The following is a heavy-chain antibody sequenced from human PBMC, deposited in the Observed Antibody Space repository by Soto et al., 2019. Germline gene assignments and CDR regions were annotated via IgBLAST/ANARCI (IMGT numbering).Heavy chain of an antibody. D-gene: IGHD3-16*02. CDR2: IYSGGST. CDR1: GFTVSSNY. CDR3: ARDLYPGLDY. J-gene: IGHJ4*02. Sequence: EVQLVESGGGLVQPGGSLRLSCAASGFTVSSNYMSWVRQAPGKGLEWVSVIYSGGSTNYADSVKGRFTISRDKAKNTLYLQMNSLRAEDTAVYYCARDLYPGLDYWGQGTLVTVSS. V-gene: IGHV3-66*01.